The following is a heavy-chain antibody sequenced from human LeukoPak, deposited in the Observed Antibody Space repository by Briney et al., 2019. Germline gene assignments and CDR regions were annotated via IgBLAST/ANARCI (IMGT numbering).Heavy chain of an antibody. D-gene: IGHD5-18*01. Sequence: GGSLRLSCAASGFTLSSYWMSWVRQAPGKGLEWVANIKQDGSEKYYVDSVKGRFTISRDNAKNSLYLQMNSLRAEDTAVYYCARAEDTAHFDYWGQGTLVTVSS. CDR2: IKQDGSEK. CDR1: GFTLSSYW. CDR3: ARAEDTAHFDY. J-gene: IGHJ4*02. V-gene: IGHV3-7*01.